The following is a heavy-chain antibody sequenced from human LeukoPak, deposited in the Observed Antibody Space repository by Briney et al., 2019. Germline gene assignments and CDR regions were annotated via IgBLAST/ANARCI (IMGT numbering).Heavy chain of an antibody. V-gene: IGHV3-74*01. CDR1: GFIFSDYW. Sequence: GWSLRLSCAASGFIFSDYWMHWVRQGPGKGLVWVSRIKSDGSSTSYAESVKGRFTISRDNAKNTVYVHMNSLRDEDTAVYYCARGGRYAYFLDYWGQGTLVTVSS. CDR3: ARGGRYAYFLDY. J-gene: IGHJ4*02. D-gene: IGHD3-16*01. CDR2: IKSDGSST.